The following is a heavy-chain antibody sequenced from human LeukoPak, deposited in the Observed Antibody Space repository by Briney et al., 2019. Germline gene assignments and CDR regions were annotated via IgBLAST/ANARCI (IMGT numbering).Heavy chain of an antibody. CDR3: ARGSYYDFWSGSV. J-gene: IGHJ4*02. CDR1: GFTFSSYA. V-gene: IGHV3-30-3*01. Sequence: PGRSLRLSCAASGFTFSSYAMHWVRQAPGKGLEWVAVISYDGSNKYYADSVKGRFTISRDNSKNTLYLQMNSLRAEDTAVYYWARGSYYDFWSGSVWGQGTLVTVSS. D-gene: IGHD3-3*01. CDR2: ISYDGSNK.